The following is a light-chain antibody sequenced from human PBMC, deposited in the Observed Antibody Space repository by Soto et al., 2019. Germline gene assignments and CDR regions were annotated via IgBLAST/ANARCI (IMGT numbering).Light chain of an antibody. J-gene: IGKJ1*01. CDR3: QQYDNWWT. V-gene: IGKV3-15*01. CDR1: QSVTSN. Sequence: EIXMTQSXATLSVSPGERATLSCRASQSVTSNLAWYQKKPGQAPRLLIYGASTRATGIPARFSGSGSGTDFTLTISSLQSEDFAVYYCQQYDNWWTFGQGTRVEIK. CDR2: GAS.